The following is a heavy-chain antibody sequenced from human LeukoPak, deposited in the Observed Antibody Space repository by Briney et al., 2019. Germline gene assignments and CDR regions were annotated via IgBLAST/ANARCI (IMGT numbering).Heavy chain of an antibody. D-gene: IGHD3-10*01. Sequence: SETLSLTCTVSGGSITSYYWHWIRQPPGKGLEWIGYIYYSGSTNYNPSLKSRVTISVDTSRNQFSLKLHSVAAADTAVYYCARDRGRATWFDPWGQGTAVTVSS. V-gene: IGHV4-59*01. CDR1: GGSITSYY. CDR3: ARDRGRATWFDP. J-gene: IGHJ5*02. CDR2: IYYSGST.